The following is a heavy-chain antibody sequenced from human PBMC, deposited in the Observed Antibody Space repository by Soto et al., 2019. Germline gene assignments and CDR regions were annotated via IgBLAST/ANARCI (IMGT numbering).Heavy chain of an antibody. CDR1: GGSFSGYY. Sequence: LSLTCAVYGGSFSGYYWSWIRQPPGKGLEWIGEINHSGSTNYNPSLKSRVTISVDTSKNQFSLKLSSVTAADTAVYYCARGRLIVVVPAAIGSWFDPWGQGTLVTVSS. J-gene: IGHJ5*02. CDR3: ARGRLIVVVPAAIGSWFDP. D-gene: IGHD2-2*01. V-gene: IGHV4-34*01. CDR2: INHSGST.